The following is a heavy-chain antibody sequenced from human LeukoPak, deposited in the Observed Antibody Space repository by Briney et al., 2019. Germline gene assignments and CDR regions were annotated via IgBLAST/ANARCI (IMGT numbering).Heavy chain of an antibody. CDR1: GFGFGDFG. Sequence: GGSLRLTCEGSGFGFGDFGMSWVRQAPGKGLEWVSYISSSGSTIYYADSVKGRFTISRDNAKNSLCLQMNSLRAEDTAVYYCARESTRGVMTYDYWGQGTLVTVSS. D-gene: IGHD3-10*01. CDR3: ARESTRGVMTYDY. CDR2: ISSSGSTI. V-gene: IGHV3-11*01. J-gene: IGHJ4*02.